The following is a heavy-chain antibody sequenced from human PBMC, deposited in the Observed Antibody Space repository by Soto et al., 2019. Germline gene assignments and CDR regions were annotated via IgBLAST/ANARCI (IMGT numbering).Heavy chain of an antibody. CDR2: IIPIFGTA. D-gene: IGHD2-8*01. V-gene: IGHV1-69*06. CDR1: GGTFSSYA. CDR3: ARVGVTGPYYYYYYGMDV. Sequence: SVKVSFKASGGTFSSYAISWVRQAPGQGLEWMGGIIPIFGTANYAQKFQGRVTITADKSTSTAYMELSSLRSEDTAVYYCARVGVTGPYYYYYYGMDVWGQGTTVTVSS. J-gene: IGHJ6*02.